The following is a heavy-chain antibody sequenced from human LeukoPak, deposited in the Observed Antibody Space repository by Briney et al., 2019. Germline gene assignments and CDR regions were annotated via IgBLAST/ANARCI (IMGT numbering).Heavy chain of an antibody. CDR3: ASRRYSYGYGDDYFDY. D-gene: IGHD5-18*01. J-gene: IGHJ4*02. CDR2: IIPIFGTA. V-gene: IGHV1-69*05. CDR1: GGTFSSYA. Sequence: SVKVSCKASGGTFSSYAISWVRQAPGQGLEWMGRIIPIFGTANYAQKFQGRVTITTDESTSTAYMELSSLRSEDTAVYYCASRRYSYGYGDDYFDYWGQGTLVAVSS.